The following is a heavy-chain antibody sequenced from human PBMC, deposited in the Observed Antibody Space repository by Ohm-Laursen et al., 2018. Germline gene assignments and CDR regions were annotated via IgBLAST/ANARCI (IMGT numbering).Heavy chain of an antibody. CDR3: ARGDTYGFDY. CDR2: ISPYSGQT. D-gene: IGHD3-10*01. Sequence: SVKVSCKASGYTFDSFGITWVRQAPGQGLEWMGWISPYSGQTKYALKLQGRVTMTTDTSTSTAYMDVRGLRSDDTAVYYCARGDTYGFDYWGQGTLVTGSS. J-gene: IGHJ4*02. CDR1: GYTFDSFG. V-gene: IGHV1-18*01.